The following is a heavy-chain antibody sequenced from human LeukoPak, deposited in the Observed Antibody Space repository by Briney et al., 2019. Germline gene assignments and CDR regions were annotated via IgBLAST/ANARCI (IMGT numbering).Heavy chain of an antibody. J-gene: IGHJ4*02. CDR2: ITGNSHTI. CDR1: GFTFNTYS. D-gene: IGHD3-22*01. Sequence: HPGGSLRLSCEASGFTFNTYSMNWVRQAPGKGLEWVSYITGNSHTIYYADSVKDRFTISRDNAKNSLYLQMNSLRAEDTALYYCARVAHYDSSGDDYWGQGTLVTVSS. V-gene: IGHV3-48*01. CDR3: ARVAHYDSSGDDY.